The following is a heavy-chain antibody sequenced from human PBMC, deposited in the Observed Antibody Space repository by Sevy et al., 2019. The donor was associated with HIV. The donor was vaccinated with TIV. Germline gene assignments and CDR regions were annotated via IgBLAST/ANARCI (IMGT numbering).Heavy chain of an antibody. CDR2: IFSGGGT. V-gene: IGHV3-53*01. D-gene: IGHD3-22*01. CDR1: GFTVSSHY. CDR3: ARGATFYSDSSGRVLSVLGAFDI. J-gene: IGHJ3*02. Sequence: GGSLRLSCAASGFTVSSHYMSWVRQAPGKGLEWVSIIFSGGGTYYGDSVQGRFTIARDNSKNMVYLQMNSLRAEDTAVFYCARGATFYSDSSGRVLSVLGAFDIWGRGTMVTVSS.